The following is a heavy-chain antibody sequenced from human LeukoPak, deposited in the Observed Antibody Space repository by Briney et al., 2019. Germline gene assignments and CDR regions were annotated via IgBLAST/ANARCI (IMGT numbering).Heavy chain of an antibody. CDR2: ISGGGDIT. Sequence: QAGGSLRLSCAASGFNFANHAMSWVRQTPGKGLEWVSAISGGGDITYYADSVKGRFTISRDNSKDTLFLQMHSLRPGDTAVYYCANLNLYGGYVADYWGQGTLVTASS. CDR1: GFNFANHA. D-gene: IGHD5-12*01. J-gene: IGHJ4*02. V-gene: IGHV3-23*01. CDR3: ANLNLYGGYVADY.